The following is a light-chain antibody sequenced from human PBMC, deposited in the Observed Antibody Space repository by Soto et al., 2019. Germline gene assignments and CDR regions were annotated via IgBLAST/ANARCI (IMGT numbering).Light chain of an antibody. J-gene: IGKJ2*01. CDR3: QQYNSYVYT. V-gene: IGKV1-5*03. CDR2: KAS. Sequence: DIQMTQSPSTLSASVGDRVTITCRASQSISSWLAWYQQKPGKAPKLLIYKASSLESGVPSRFRGSGSGTEFTLTISSLQPDDFATYYCQQYNSYVYTFGQGTKLEIK. CDR1: QSISSW.